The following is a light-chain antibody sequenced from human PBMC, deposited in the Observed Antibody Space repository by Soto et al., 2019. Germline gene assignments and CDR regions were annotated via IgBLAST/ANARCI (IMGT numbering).Light chain of an antibody. J-gene: IGKJ1*01. CDR3: HQYRDWTGT. V-gene: IGKV3-15*01. CDR2: RXS. CDR1: QSVTRL. Sequence: EIVVTQSPATLTLSPGERATLPXRARQSVTRLLAWYQQKPGXAPRXXXSRXSTRATGSPARLSGSGSGTEFTLTISSLQSEDVAVYYCHQYRDWTGTFGLGTKVEIK.